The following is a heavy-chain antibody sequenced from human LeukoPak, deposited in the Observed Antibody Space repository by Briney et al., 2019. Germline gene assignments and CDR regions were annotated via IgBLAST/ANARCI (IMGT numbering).Heavy chain of an antibody. V-gene: IGHV4-59*01. CDR3: ARVTYYYDSSGYYPRRFYYYYMDV. CDR2: IYYSGST. CDR1: GGSISSYY. D-gene: IGHD3-22*01. J-gene: IGHJ6*03. Sequence: SETLSLTCTVSGGSISSYYWSWIRQPPGKGLEWIGYIYYSGSTNYNPSLKSRVTISVDTSKNQFSLKLSSVTAADTAVYYCARVTYYYDSSGYYPRRFYYYYMDVWGKGTTVTVSS.